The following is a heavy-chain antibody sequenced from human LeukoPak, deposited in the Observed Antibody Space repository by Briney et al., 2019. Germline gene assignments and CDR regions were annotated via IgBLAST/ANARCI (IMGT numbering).Heavy chain of an antibody. CDR1: GNSFGDYY. V-gene: IGHV4-38-2*02. Sequence: SETLSLTCTVSGNSFGDYYWGWIRQPPGEGLEWIGSIYYSGSTYYNPSLKSRVTISVDTSKNQFSLKLTSVTAADTAVYYCARGVGSGYTDDWGQGTLVTVSS. CDR2: IYYSGST. CDR3: ARGVGSGYTDD. D-gene: IGHD3-22*01. J-gene: IGHJ4*02.